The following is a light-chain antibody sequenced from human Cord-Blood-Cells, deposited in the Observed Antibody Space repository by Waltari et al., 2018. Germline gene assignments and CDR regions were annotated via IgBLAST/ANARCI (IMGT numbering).Light chain of an antibody. CDR2: YDS. V-gene: IGLV3-21*04. CDR3: QVWDSSSDHWV. Sequence: PGKTARITCGGNNIGSKSVHWYQQKPGQAPVLVIYYDSDRPSGIPERFSGSNSGNTATLTISRVEAGDEADYYCQVWDSSSDHWVFGGGTKLTVL. CDR1: NIGSKS. J-gene: IGLJ3*02.